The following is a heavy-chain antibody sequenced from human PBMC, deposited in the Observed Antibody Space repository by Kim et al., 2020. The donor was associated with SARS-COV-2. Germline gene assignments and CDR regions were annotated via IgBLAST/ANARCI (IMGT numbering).Heavy chain of an antibody. CDR1: GFTFDDYA. CDR3: AKDATVTTGHDAFDI. Sequence: GGSLRLSCAASGFTFDDYAMHWVRQAPGKGLEWVSGISWNSGSIGYADSVKGRFTISRDNAKNSLYLQMNSLRAEDTALYYCAKDATVTTGHDAFDIWGQGTMVTVSS. J-gene: IGHJ3*02. D-gene: IGHD4-17*01. V-gene: IGHV3-9*01. CDR2: ISWNSGSI.